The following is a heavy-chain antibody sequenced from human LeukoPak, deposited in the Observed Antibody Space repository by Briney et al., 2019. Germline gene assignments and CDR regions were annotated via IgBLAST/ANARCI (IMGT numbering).Heavy chain of an antibody. J-gene: IGHJ5*02. D-gene: IGHD5-12*01. CDR2: TSAYNDDT. V-gene: IGHV1-18*01. CDR3: ARDLLPWQTNNWLAP. CDR1: GYRFTNYG. Sequence: ASVKVSCKTSGYRFTNYGVNWVRQDPGQGLEWMGWTSAYNDDTKYGQKFQGRLTMTTDTSTSTAYMDVRSLRSEDTAVYYCARDLLPWQTNNWLAPWGQGTLVTVSS.